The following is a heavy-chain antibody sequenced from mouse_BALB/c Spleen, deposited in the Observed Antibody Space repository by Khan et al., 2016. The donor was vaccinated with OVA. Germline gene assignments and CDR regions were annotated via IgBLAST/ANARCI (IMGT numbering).Heavy chain of an antibody. V-gene: IGHV1-7*01. CDR2: INPSTGYT. Sequence: QVQLKQSGAELAKPGASVKMSCKASGYTFINYWILWVKQRPGQGLVWIGYINPSTGYTEYNQNFKDKATLTADKSSSTAYMQLSSLTSEDAAVYYCTGRGLRWDFDYWGQGTTLTVSS. CDR1: GYTFINYW. J-gene: IGHJ2*01. CDR3: TGRGLRWDFDY. D-gene: IGHD1-1*01.